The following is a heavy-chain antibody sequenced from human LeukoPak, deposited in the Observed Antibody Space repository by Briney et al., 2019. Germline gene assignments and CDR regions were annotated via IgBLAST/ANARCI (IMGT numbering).Heavy chain of an antibody. CDR1: GGSISSYY. V-gene: IGHV4-59*01. J-gene: IGHJ6*02. CDR3: ARDLEMATITRDYYYYGMDV. CDR2: IYYSGST. D-gene: IGHD5-12*01. Sequence: SETLSPTCTVSGGSISSYYWSWIRQPPGKGLEWIGYIYYSGSTNYNPSLKSRVTISVDTSKNQFSLKLSSVTAADTAVYYCARDLEMATITRDYYYYGMDVWGQGTTVTVSS.